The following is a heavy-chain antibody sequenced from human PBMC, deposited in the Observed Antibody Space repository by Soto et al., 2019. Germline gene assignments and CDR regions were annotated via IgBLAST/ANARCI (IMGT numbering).Heavy chain of an antibody. Sequence: GASVKVSCKASGYTFTGYYMHWVRQAPGQGLEWMGWINPNSGGTNYAQKFQGWVTMTRDTSISTAYMELSRLRSDDTAVYYCARDKGFLGYCSGGSCYANSYYYYGMDVWGQGTTVTVS. D-gene: IGHD2-15*01. J-gene: IGHJ6*02. CDR2: INPNSGGT. CDR3: ARDKGFLGYCSGGSCYANSYYYYGMDV. CDR1: GYTFTGYY. V-gene: IGHV1-2*04.